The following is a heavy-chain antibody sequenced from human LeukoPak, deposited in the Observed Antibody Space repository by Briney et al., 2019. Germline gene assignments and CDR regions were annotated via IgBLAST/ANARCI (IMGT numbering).Heavy chain of an antibody. CDR3: AELGITMIGGV. CDR2: ISGSGGST. V-gene: IGHV3-23*01. Sequence: GGSLRLSCAASGFTFSSYGMSWVCQAPGKGLEWVSAISGSGGSTYYADSVKGRFTISRDNSENTLYLQMNSLRAEDTAVYYCAELGITMIGGVWGKGTTVTISS. J-gene: IGHJ6*04. CDR1: GFTFSSYG. D-gene: IGHD3-10*02.